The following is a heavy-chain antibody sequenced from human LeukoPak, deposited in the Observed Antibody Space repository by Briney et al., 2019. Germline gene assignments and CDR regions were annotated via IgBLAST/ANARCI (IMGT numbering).Heavy chain of an antibody. CDR2: ISSSGSTI. CDR3: AREVDYIVATMDAFDI. V-gene: IGHV3-48*03. Sequence: GGSLRLSCAASGFTFSSYEMNWVRQAPGKGLEWVSYISSSGSTIYYADSVKGRFTISRDNAKSSLYLQMNSLRAEDTAVYYCAREVDYIVATMDAFDIWGQGTMVTVSS. CDR1: GFTFSSYE. D-gene: IGHD5-12*01. J-gene: IGHJ3*02.